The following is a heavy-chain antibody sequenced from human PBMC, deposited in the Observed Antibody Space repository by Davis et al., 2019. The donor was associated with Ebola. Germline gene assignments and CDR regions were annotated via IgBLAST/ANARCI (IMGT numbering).Heavy chain of an antibody. Sequence: AASVKVSCKASAYTFTSYAISWVRQAPGQGLEWMGGIIPIFGTANYAQKFQGRVTITADESTSTAYMELSSLRSDDTAVYYCARGPGYSGLDPWGQGTLVTVSS. CDR2: IIPIFGTA. V-gene: IGHV1-69*13. CDR1: AYTFTSYA. D-gene: IGHD1-26*01. J-gene: IGHJ5*02. CDR3: ARGPGYSGLDP.